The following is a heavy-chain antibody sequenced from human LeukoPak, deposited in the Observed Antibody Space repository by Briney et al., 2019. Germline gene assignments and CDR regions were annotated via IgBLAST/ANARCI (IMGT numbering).Heavy chain of an antibody. J-gene: IGHJ3*02. CDR3: ARGGSYLSAFDI. D-gene: IGHD1-26*01. Sequence: GGSLRLSCAASGFTVSSNYMSWVRQAPGKGLEWVSIIYSGGSPFYADSVKGRFTISRDNSKNTLYLQMHSLRAEATAVYYCARGGSYLSAFDIWGQGTMVTVSS. CDR2: IYSGGSP. V-gene: IGHV3-53*01. CDR1: GFTVSSNY.